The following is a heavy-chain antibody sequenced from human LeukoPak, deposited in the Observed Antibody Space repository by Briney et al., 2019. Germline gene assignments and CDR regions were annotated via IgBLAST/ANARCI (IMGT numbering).Heavy chain of an antibody. D-gene: IGHD3-16*02. V-gene: IGHV2-26*01. CDR3: ARTDYDYVWGSYHPLDQ. CDR2: IFSNDEK. Sequence: ESGPVLVKPTETLTLTCTVSGFSGFSLNTARMGVSRIRQPPGKALEWLAHIFSNDEKSYRTSLKSRLTISKDPSKSQVVLTMTSMDPVDTATYYCARTDYDYVWGSYHPLDQWGQGTLVTVSS. J-gene: IGHJ4*02. CDR1: GFSLNTARMG.